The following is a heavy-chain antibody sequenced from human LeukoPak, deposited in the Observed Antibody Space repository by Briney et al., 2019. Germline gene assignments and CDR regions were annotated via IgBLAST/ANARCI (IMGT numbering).Heavy chain of an antibody. CDR2: INPSGGST. J-gene: IGHJ4*02. Sequence: GASVKVSCKASGCTFTSYYMHWVRQAPGQGLEGMGVINPSGGSTSYAQKFQGRVTMTSDTSTSTVYMELSSLRSEDTAVYYCARGATIVLGYFDYWGQGTLVTVSS. CDR3: ARGATIVLGYFDY. V-gene: IGHV1-46*01. CDR1: GCTFTSYY. D-gene: IGHD5-12*01.